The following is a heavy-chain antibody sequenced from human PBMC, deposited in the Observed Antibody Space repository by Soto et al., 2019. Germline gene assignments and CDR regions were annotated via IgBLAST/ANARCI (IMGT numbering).Heavy chain of an antibody. CDR3: CRRQSFGHY. V-gene: IGHV3-30*03. CDR2: ISYDGSNK. D-gene: IGHD3-10*01. CDR1: GFTFNNYG. Sequence: QVQVVESGGGVVQPGRSLRLSCGASGFTFNNYGMQWVRQAPGKGLEWVALISYDGSNKYYADSVKGRFTISRDNSKKPLHLQRNGRRPEDTAVYYFCRRQSFGHYWGQGTLV. J-gene: IGHJ4*02.